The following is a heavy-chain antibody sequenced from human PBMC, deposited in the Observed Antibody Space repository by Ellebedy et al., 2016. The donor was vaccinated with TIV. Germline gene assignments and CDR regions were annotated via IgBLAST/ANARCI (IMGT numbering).Heavy chain of an antibody. CDR2: INPSGGAT. J-gene: IGHJ6*02. CDR1: GYTFTTYY. Sequence: AASVKVSCKASGYTFTTYYIHWVRQPPGQGLEWMGKINPSGGATSYTEKFQGRVTMTRDTSTRTVYMELSSLRSEDTAVYYCARARYGDHRNYFYYYGLDVWGQGTTVTVSS. D-gene: IGHD4-11*01. V-gene: IGHV1-46*01. CDR3: ARARYGDHRNYFYYYGLDV.